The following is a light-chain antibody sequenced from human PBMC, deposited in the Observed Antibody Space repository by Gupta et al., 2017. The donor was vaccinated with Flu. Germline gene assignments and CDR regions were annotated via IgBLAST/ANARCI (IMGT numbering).Light chain of an antibody. CDR2: DVN. Sequence: GQSVTVSCTGTSSDVGVYNYVSWYQQFPHKAPKLIIYDVNKRPSGVPDRFSSSKSGNTASLTISGLQAEDEADYYCCSYGSDYVFGTGTQVTVL. V-gene: IGLV2-11*01. CDR3: CSYGSDYV. CDR1: SSDVGVYNY. J-gene: IGLJ1*01.